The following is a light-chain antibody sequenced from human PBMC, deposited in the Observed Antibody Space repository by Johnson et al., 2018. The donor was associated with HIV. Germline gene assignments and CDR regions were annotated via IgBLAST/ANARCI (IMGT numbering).Light chain of an antibody. CDR3: GTWDSSLSYNYV. CDR2: ENN. CDR1: SSNIGNNY. Sequence: HSVLTQPPSVSAAPGQKVTISCSGSSSNIGNNYVSWYQQLPGTAPKVLIYENNKRPSGIPDRLSGSKSGTSATLGITGLQTGDEADYYCGTWDSSLSYNYVFGPGTKVTVL. V-gene: IGLV1-51*02. J-gene: IGLJ1*01.